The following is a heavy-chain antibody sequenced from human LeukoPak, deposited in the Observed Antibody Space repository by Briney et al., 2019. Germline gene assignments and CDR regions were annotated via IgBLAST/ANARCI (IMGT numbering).Heavy chain of an antibody. V-gene: IGHV3-9*01. CDR3: AKDRASAMVMAFDI. CDR2: ISWNSGSI. J-gene: IGHJ3*02. Sequence: GRSLRLSCAASGFTFDDYAMHWVRQAPGKGLEWVSGISWNSGSIGYADSVKGRFTISRDNAKNSLYLQMNSLRAEDTALYYCAKDRASAMVMAFDIWGQGTMVTVSS. D-gene: IGHD5-18*01. CDR1: GFTFDDYA.